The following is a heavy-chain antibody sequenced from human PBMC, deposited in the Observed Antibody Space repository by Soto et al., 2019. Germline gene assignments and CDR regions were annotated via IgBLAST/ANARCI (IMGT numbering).Heavy chain of an antibody. D-gene: IGHD5-18*01. V-gene: IGHV3-66*01. J-gene: IGHJ4*02. Sequence: EVQLVESGGDLVQPGGSLRLSCAASGFTVSSNYMSWVRQAPGKGLEWVSVIYSGGSTYYADSVKGRFTISRDNSKNTLYLQMNSLRAEDTAVYYCARSPYSYGPIDYWGQGTLVTVSS. CDR2: IYSGGST. CDR1: GFTVSSNY. CDR3: ARSPYSYGPIDY.